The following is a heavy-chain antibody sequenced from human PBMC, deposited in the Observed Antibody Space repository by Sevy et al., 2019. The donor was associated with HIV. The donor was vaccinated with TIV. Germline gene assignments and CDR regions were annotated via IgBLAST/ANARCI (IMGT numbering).Heavy chain of an antibody. CDR3: ATTKDCYDSSGSPFDS. D-gene: IGHD3-22*01. Sequence: ASVKVSCTVSGYTLTKLSMHWVRQAPGKGLEWMGSFDPEDGETIYAQKFQGRVTMTDDTSTDTAYMELSILRSEDTAVYYCATTKDCYDSSGSPFDSWGQGTLVTVSS. V-gene: IGHV1-24*01. J-gene: IGHJ4*02. CDR2: FDPEDGET. CDR1: GYTLTKLS.